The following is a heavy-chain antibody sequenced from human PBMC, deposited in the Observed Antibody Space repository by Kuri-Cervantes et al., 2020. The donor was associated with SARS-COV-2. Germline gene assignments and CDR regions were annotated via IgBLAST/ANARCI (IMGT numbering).Heavy chain of an antibody. Sequence: GGSLRLSCAASGFTFSSYWMHWVRQAPGKGLVWVSRINSDGSSTSYADSVKGRFTISRDNAKNSLYLQMNGLRAEDTAVYYCAGGTGWLIDYWGQGTLVTVSS. D-gene: IGHD6-19*01. J-gene: IGHJ4*02. CDR1: GFTFSSYW. CDR3: AGGTGWLIDY. CDR2: INSDGSST. V-gene: IGHV3-74*01.